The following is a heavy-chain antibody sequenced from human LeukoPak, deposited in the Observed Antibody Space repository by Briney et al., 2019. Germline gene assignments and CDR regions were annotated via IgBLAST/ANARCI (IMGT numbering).Heavy chain of an antibody. Sequence: SGGSLRLSCATSGFTFNNYNMNWVRQAPGRALEWVSSITSSGTYIFYAGSVKGRFTISRDNAKNSLYLQMNSLGPEDTAVYYCARDPYSGNYGNYYYYYMDVWGKGTTVTISS. V-gene: IGHV3-21*01. D-gene: IGHD1-26*01. CDR1: GFTFNNYN. CDR3: ARDPYSGNYGNYYYYYMDV. CDR2: ITSSGTYI. J-gene: IGHJ6*03.